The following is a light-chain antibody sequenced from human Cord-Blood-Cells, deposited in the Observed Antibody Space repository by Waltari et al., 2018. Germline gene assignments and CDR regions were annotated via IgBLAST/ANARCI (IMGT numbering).Light chain of an antibody. CDR3: QQYNNWPPLT. J-gene: IGKJ4*01. CDR1: QSVSSN. Sequence: EIAMTQYPATLSVSPGERATLSCRASQSVSSNLAWYQQKPGQAPRLLIYGASTRATGIPARFSGSASGTEFTLTISSLQSEDFAVYYCQQYNNWPPLTFGGGTKVEIK. V-gene: IGKV3-15*01. CDR2: GAS.